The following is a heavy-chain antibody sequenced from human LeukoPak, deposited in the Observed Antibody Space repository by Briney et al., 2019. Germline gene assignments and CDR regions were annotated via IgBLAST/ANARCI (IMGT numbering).Heavy chain of an antibody. CDR2: ISVRGDST. J-gene: IGHJ3*02. CDR1: GFTFSSYA. D-gene: IGHD3-10*01. V-gene: IGHV3-23*01. Sequence: PGGSLRLSCAASGFTFSSYAMSWVRQAPGKGLEWVSGISVRGDSTYYADPVKGRFTISRDNSKNTLYLQMNSLRAEDTAVYYCAKSMIRGVNDAFDIWGQGTMVTVSS. CDR3: AKSMIRGVNDAFDI.